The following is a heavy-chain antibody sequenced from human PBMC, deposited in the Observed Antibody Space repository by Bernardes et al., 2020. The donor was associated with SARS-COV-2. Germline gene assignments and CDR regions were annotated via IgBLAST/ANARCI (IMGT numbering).Heavy chain of an antibody. Sequence: GGSLRLSCAASGFTFDDYAMHWVRQAPGKGLEWVSGISWNSGSIGYADSVKGRFTISRDNAKNSLYLQMNSLRAEDTALYYCAKLSSGWLGDAFDIWGQGTMVTVSS. CDR2: ISWNSGSI. CDR3: AKLSSGWLGDAFDI. CDR1: GFTFDDYA. D-gene: IGHD6-19*01. V-gene: IGHV3-9*01. J-gene: IGHJ3*02.